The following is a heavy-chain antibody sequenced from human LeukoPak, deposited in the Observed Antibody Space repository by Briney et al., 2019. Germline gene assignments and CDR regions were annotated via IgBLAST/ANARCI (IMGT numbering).Heavy chain of an antibody. CDR3: ARGSSSWLRQPRNWFDP. V-gene: IGHV4-34*01. J-gene: IGHJ5*02. CDR1: GGSFSGYY. D-gene: IGHD6-13*01. Sequence: PSETLSLTCAVYGGSFSGYYWSWIRQPPGKGLEWIGEINHSGSTNYNPSLKSRVTISVDTSKNQFSLKLSSVTAADTAVYYCARGSSSWLRQPRNWFDPWGQGTLVTVSS. CDR2: INHSGST.